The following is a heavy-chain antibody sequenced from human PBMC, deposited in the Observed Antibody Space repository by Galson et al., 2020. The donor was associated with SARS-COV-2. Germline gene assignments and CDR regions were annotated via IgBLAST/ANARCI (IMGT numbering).Heavy chain of an antibody. CDR3: ARLRYYDVLTGYIVDV. D-gene: IGHD3-9*01. J-gene: IGHJ6*02. CDR1: VYTLTYYY. V-gene: IGHV1-2*02. CDR2: INPKSGGT. Sequence: AAVNVSCMASVYTLTYYYIHWLRQAPGQGLDWMGWINPKSGGTNYAQKFEGRVTITRDTSITLAYMELSRLRADDTAVYYCARLRYYDVLTGYIVDVWGQGTMVTVSS.